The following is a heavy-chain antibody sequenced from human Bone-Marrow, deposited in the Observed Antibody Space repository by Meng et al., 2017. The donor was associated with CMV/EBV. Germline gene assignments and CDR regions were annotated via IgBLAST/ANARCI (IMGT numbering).Heavy chain of an antibody. CDR3: ARARLYCSSTSCQYYGMDV. CDR2: IYYSGST. J-gene: IGHJ6*02. V-gene: IGHV4-59*01. Sequence: SETLSLTCTVSGGSISSYYWSWIRQPPGKGLEWIGYIYYSGSTNYNPFLKSRVTISVDTSKNQFSLKLSSVTAADTAVYYCARARLYCSSTSCQYYGMDVWGQGTTVTVPS. CDR1: GGSISSYY. D-gene: IGHD2-2*01.